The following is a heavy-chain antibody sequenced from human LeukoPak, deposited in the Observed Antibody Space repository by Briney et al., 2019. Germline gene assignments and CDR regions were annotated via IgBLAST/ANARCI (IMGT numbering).Heavy chain of an antibody. V-gene: IGHV3-9*01. J-gene: IGHJ1*01. Sequence: PGGSLRLSCAASGFTFDNYAMNWVRQVPGKGLEWMSILSRNSGTIGYADSVKGRFTISRDNANNFLYLQMNSLRAEDTALYYCARAYKDRSLAGKKEFFQHWGQGTLVTVSS. CDR1: GFTFDNYA. CDR2: LSRNSGTI. CDR3: ARAYKDRSLAGKKEFFQH. D-gene: IGHD6-19*01.